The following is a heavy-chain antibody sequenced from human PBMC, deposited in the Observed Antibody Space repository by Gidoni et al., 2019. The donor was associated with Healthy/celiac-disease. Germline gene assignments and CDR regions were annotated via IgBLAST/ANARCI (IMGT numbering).Heavy chain of an antibody. CDR1: GFSLSNARMG. Sequence: QVTLKESGPVLVKPTETLTLTCTVSGFSLSNARMGVSWIRQPPGKALEWLAHIFSNDEKSYSTPLKSRLTISKDTSKSQVVLTMTNMDPVDTATCYCARIADSSGYYTLWYFDYWGQGTLVTVSS. CDR3: ARIADSSGYYTLWYFDY. D-gene: IGHD3-22*01. CDR2: IFSNDEK. V-gene: IGHV2-26*01. J-gene: IGHJ4*02.